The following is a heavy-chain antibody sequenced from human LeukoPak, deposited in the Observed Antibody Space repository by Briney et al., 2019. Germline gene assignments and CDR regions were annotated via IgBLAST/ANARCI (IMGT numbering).Heavy chain of an antibody. CDR2: IYSTGSA. CDR1: GGSLSSYY. D-gene: IGHD5-12*01. CDR3: ARMGGYSGYATH. J-gene: IGHJ4*02. V-gene: IGHV4-59*08. Sequence: PSETLSLTCTVSGGSLSSYYWSWIRQPPGKGLEWIGYIYSTGSANYNPSLKSRVTLSVDTAKNQSSLKLNSVTAADTAVYYCARMGGYSGYATHWGQGTLVTVSS.